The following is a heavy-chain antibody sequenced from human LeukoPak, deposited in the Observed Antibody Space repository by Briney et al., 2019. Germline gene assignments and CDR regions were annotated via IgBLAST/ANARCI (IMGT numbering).Heavy chain of an antibody. V-gene: IGHV4-59*01. CDR3: ARDRGWLQFEY. Sequence: SETLSLTCTVSGGSITSYYWSWIRQPPGRGLEWIGYMYHTGNTNYNPSLKSRVTISVDTSRNQFSLNLSSVTAADTAIYYCARDRGWLQFEYWGQGTLVTVSS. D-gene: IGHD5-24*01. CDR2: MYHTGNT. CDR1: GGSITSYY. J-gene: IGHJ4*02.